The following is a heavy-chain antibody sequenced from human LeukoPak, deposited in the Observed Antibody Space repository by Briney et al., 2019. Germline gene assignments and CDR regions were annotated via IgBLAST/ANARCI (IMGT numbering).Heavy chain of an antibody. D-gene: IGHD6-13*01. Sequence: ASVKVSCKASGYTFDAYGITWVQQAPGQGLEWMGWISGYNGNTNYAQKFQGRVTMTTDPSTSTAYMELWSLTSDDTAVYYCAREGTQVWYGSSFYYYYVDVWGKGTTVTVSS. CDR1: GYTFDAYG. CDR3: AREGTQVWYGSSFYYYYVDV. CDR2: ISGYNGNT. V-gene: IGHV1-18*01. J-gene: IGHJ6*03.